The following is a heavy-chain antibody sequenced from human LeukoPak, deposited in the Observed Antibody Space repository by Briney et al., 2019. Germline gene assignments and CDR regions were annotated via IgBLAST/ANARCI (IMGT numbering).Heavy chain of an antibody. J-gene: IGHJ4*02. D-gene: IGHD2/OR15-2a*01. CDR3: ARDFYDGFALDY. V-gene: IGHV3-21*03. Sequence: SGGSLRLSCAASGFTFSSYWMNWVRQAPGKGLEWVSFIFSSSTYIYYTDSVKGRFTISRDNARNSLYLQMDNLRAEDTGVYYCARDFYDGFALDYWGQGTLVTVSS. CDR2: IFSSSTYI. CDR1: GFTFSSYW.